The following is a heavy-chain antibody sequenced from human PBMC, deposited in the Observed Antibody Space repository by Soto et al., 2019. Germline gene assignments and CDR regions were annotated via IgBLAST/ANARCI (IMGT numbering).Heavy chain of an antibody. CDR3: ARGPQKNTAAAVWYFYY. CDR2: IIAIFGTT. V-gene: IGHV1-69*01. D-gene: IGHD6-13*01. CDR1: GGTFSSYS. Sequence: QVQLVQSGAEVKKPRSSVKVSCKASGGTFSSYSITWVRQAPGQGLEWMGGIIAIFGTTNYAQKFQGRVTITADEPTSTVYMELSSLRSEDTAVYYCARGPQKNTAAAVWYFYYRGQRTLVTVSS. J-gene: IGHJ4*02.